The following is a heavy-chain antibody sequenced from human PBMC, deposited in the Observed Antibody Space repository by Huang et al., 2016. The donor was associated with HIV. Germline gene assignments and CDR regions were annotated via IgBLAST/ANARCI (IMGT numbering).Heavy chain of an antibody. CDR1: GFTFSNYP. Sequence: QVQLVESGGGVVQPGGSLRLACAASGFTFSNYPMPWVRQAPGKGLEWVAVISNDDGSTTYFADSVKGRFTISRDNSKNTVYLKMSSLRADDTAVFYCARDVLRGLGYFDVWGRGTLVTVSS. D-gene: IGHD4-17*01. CDR3: ARDVLRGLGYFDV. V-gene: IGHV3-30-3*01. CDR2: ISNDDGSTT. J-gene: IGHJ2*01.